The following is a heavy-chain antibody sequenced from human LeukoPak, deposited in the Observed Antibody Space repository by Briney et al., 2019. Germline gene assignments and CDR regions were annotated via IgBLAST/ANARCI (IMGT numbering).Heavy chain of an antibody. Sequence: PSETLSLTCTVSGASIGSYYWSWIRQSPGKGLEWIGHIYYGGSTNYNPSLKSRVTISLDTSKNQFSLKLSSLTAADTAVYYCVQNQGYCSGAGCSFRFDPWGQGTLVTVSS. D-gene: IGHD2-15*01. J-gene: IGHJ5*02. CDR3: VQNQGYCSGAGCSFRFDP. CDR1: GASIGSYY. CDR2: IYYGGST. V-gene: IGHV4-59*01.